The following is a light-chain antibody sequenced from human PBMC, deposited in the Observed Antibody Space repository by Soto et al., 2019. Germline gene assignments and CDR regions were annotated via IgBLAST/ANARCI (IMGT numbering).Light chain of an antibody. CDR2: GAS. CDR1: QRVSSSY. V-gene: IGKV3-20*01. CDR3: QQYGSSPET. J-gene: IGKJ1*01. Sequence: EIVLTQSPGTLSLSPGERATLSCRASQRVSSSYLAWYQQKPGQAPRLLIYGASRRATGIPDRFSGSGSGTDFTLTISRLEPEDFAVYYCQQYGSSPETFGQGTKVEIK.